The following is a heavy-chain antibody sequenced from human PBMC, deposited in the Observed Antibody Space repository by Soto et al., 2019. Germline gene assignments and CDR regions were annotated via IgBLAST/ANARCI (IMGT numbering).Heavy chain of an antibody. CDR2: ISYDGSNK. J-gene: IGHJ4*02. V-gene: IGHV3-30*18. Sequence: GGSLRLSCAASGFTFSSYGMHWVRQAPGKGLEWVAVISYDGSNKYYADSVKGRFTISRDNSKNTLYLQMNSLRAEDTAVYYCAKAHREVVPYYFDYWGQGTLVTASS. CDR1: GFTFSSYG. D-gene: IGHD2-2*01. CDR3: AKAHREVVPYYFDY.